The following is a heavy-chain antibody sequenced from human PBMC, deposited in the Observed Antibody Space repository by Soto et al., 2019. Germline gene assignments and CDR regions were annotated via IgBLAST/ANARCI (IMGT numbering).Heavy chain of an antibody. Sequence: GGSLRLSCAASTFTFSDYWMTWVRQAPGKGLEWVATIKQDASEKYYVDSVKGRFTISRDNAKNSLYLQMNSLRAEDTAVYYCARLARQSNYWGQGTLDTVSS. D-gene: IGHD6-19*01. CDR1: TFTFSDYW. CDR3: ARLARQSNY. V-gene: IGHV3-7*01. CDR2: IKQDASEK. J-gene: IGHJ4*02.